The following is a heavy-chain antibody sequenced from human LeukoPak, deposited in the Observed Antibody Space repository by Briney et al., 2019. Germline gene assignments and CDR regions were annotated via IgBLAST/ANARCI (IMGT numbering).Heavy chain of an antibody. V-gene: IGHV1-69*02. CDR2: IIPILGIA. CDR1: GGTFSSYT. D-gene: IGHD3-22*01. Sequence: ASVRVSCKASGGTFSSYTISWVRQAPGQGLEWMGRIIPILGIANYAQKFQGRVTITADKSTSTAYMELSSLRSEDTAVYYCARIPYYYDSSGSHDAFDIWGQRTMVTVSS. CDR3: ARIPYYYDSSGSHDAFDI. J-gene: IGHJ3*02.